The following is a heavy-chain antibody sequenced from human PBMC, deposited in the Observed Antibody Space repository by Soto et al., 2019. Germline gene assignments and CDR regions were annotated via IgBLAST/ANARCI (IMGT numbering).Heavy chain of an antibody. Sequence: LRLSCAASGFIFENFGMSWVRQAPGKGLEWISSISGSGFKKYYADSVKGRFTISRDNSKNSLYLQMNSLRAEDTALYYCAKDRPPRKSYYYGMDVWGQGTTVTVSS. CDR1: GFIFENFG. V-gene: IGHV3-43*02. CDR2: ISGSGFKK. J-gene: IGHJ6*02. CDR3: AKDRPPRKSYYYGMDV.